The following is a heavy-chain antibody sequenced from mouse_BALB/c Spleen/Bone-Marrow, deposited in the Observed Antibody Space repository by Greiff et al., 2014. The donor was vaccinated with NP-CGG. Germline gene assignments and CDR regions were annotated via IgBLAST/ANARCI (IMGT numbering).Heavy chain of an antibody. V-gene: IGHV4-1*02. J-gene: IGHJ3*01. D-gene: IGHD1-1*01. CDR2: INPDSSTI. CDR1: GFDFSRYW. Sequence: VQLKQSGGGLVQPGGSLKLSCAASGFDFSRYWMTWVRQAPGKGLEWIGEINPDSSTINYTPSLEDKFIISRDNAKNTLYLQMSKVRSEDTALYYCAGNDYYGWIAYWGQGTLVTVSA. CDR3: AGNDYYGWIAY.